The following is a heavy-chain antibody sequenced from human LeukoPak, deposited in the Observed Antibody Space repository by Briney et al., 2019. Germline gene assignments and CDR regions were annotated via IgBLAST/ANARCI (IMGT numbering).Heavy chain of an antibody. V-gene: IGHV3-21*01. CDR1: GFTFSSYS. CDR3: TEQEAVVVTFDY. D-gene: IGHD2-15*01. Sequence: GGSLRLSCAASGFTFSSYSMNWVRQAPGKGLEWVSSISSSSSYIYYADSVKGRFTISRDNAKNSLYLQMNSLRAEDTAVYYGTEQEAVVVTFDYWGQETLVTVSS. CDR2: ISSSSSYI. J-gene: IGHJ4*02.